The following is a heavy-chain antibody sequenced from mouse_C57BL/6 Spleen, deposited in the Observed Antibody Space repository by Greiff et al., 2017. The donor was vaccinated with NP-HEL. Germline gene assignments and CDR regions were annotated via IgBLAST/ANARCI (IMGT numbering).Heavy chain of an antibody. Sequence: VQLQQSGAELVKPGASVKLSCTASGFNIKDYYMHWVKQRTEQGLEWIGRIDPEDGETKYAPKFQGKATITADTSSNTAYLQLSTLTTEDTAVYYCAGIYSGNDGAMDYWGQGTTVTVSS. D-gene: IGHD2-2*01. CDR3: AGIYSGNDGAMDY. CDR1: GFNIKDYY. V-gene: IGHV14-2*01. J-gene: IGHJ4*01. CDR2: IDPEDGET.